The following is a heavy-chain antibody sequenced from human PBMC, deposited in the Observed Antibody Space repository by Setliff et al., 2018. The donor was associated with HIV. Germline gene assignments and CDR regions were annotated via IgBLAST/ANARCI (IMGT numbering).Heavy chain of an antibody. CDR1: GGSISSSNW. CDR2: IYHSGRT. D-gene: IGHD5-12*01. J-gene: IGHJ4*02. V-gene: IGHV4-4*02. Sequence: SETLSLTCAVSGGSISSSNWWSWVRQPPGKGLEWIGEIYHSGRTEYNPSLKSRVTISVDMSKNQFSLRLSSVTAADTAVYYCARVRRRDGYNFDYWGQGTLVT. CDR3: ARVRRRDGYNFDY.